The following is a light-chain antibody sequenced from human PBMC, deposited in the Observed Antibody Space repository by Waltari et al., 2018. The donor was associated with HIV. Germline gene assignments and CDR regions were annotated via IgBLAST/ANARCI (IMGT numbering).Light chain of an antibody. CDR1: GSNIGANT. V-gene: IGLV1-44*01. CDR3: AAWDDSLNAYV. Sequence: QSVLTQTPSASGTPGHRVIVSCSGSGSNIGANTVNWYQQLPVAAPRLLIHSLSQRPAWVPARCSGSKSGASASLAISGLQSEDEADYYCAAWDDSLNAYVFGGGTKVTVL. J-gene: IGLJ1*01. CDR2: SLS.